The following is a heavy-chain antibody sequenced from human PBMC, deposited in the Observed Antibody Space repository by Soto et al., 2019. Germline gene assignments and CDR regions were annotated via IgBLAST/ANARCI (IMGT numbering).Heavy chain of an antibody. D-gene: IGHD3-10*01. J-gene: IGHJ5*02. V-gene: IGHV3-11*01. CDR1: GFTFSDYY. CDR3: SKVGPYDSGSYMFRYNWFGP. Sequence: PGGSLRLSCAASGFTFSDYYMSWIRQAPGKGLEWISYISNSGSPIYYADSVRGRFTISRDNAKNSLYLQINSLRAEDTAVYYCSKVGPYDSGSYMFRYNWFGPWGPGTLVTVSS. CDR2: ISNSGSPI.